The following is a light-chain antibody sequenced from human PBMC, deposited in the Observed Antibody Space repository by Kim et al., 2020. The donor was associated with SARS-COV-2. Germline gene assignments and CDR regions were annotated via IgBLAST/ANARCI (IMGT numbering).Light chain of an antibody. CDR3: SSYTSSSTLWV. Sequence: QSVLTQPASVSGSPGQSITISCIGTSSDVGGYNYVSWYQQHPGKAPKLMIYDVSKRPSGVSNHFSGSKSGNTASLTISGLQAEDEADYYCSSYTSSSTLWVFGGGTQLTVL. CDR1: SSDVGGYNY. CDR2: DVS. V-gene: IGLV2-14*01. J-gene: IGLJ3*02.